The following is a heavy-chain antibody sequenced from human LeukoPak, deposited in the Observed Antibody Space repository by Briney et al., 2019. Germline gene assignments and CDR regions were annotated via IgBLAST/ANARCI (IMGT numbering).Heavy chain of an antibody. Sequence: GSLRLSCAAPGFALRAVSMNWVRLAPGRGLAWVASVKQDGGEKYYVDSVKGRFTISGDNAKNSLYLQMNSLRAEDTAVYYCARWRGSGKYFDSWGQGTLVTVSS. CDR2: VKQDGGEK. CDR1: GFALRAVS. J-gene: IGHJ4*02. V-gene: IGHV3-7*04. CDR3: ARWRGSGKYFDS. D-gene: IGHD3-10*01.